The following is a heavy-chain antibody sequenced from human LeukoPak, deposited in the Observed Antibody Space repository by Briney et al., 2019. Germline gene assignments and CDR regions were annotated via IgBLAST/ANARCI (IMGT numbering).Heavy chain of an antibody. CDR2: ISYDGSNK. Sequence: PGRSLRLSCAASGFTFSSYGMHWVRQAPGKGLEWVAVISYDGSNKYYADSVKGRFTISRDNSKSTLYLQMNSLRAEDTAVYYCAKDPGYDPYFDYWGQGTLVTVSS. CDR3: AKDPGYDPYFDY. J-gene: IGHJ4*02. V-gene: IGHV3-30*18. CDR1: GFTFSSYG. D-gene: IGHD5-12*01.